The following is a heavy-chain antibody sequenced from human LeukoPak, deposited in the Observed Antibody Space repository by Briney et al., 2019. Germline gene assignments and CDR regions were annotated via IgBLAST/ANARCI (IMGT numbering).Heavy chain of an antibody. CDR1: GFTFSSYS. CDR2: ISSSSSYI. D-gene: IGHD6-13*01. Sequence: GGSLRLSCAASGFTFSSYSMNWVREAPGKGVERVSAISSSSSYIYYADSVKGGFTISRDNAKNSLYLQMNSLRAEDTAVYYCARDGGSSWYRHYYYYGMDVWGQGTAVTVSS. J-gene: IGHJ6*02. V-gene: IGHV3-21*01. CDR3: ARDGGSSWYRHYYYYGMDV.